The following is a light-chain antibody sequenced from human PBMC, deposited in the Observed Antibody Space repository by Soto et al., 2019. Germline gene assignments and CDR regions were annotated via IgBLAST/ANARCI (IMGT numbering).Light chain of an antibody. V-gene: IGKV3-20*01. J-gene: IGKJ2*01. CDR1: QSVSSSY. Sequence: EIVLTQSPGTLSLSPGERATLSCRASQSVSSSYLAWYQQKPGQAPRLLIYGASSRATGIPDRFSGSGSGTDFTLTISRLEPEYFAVYYCQQYANSPYTFGQGTKLEIK. CDR3: QQYANSPYT. CDR2: GAS.